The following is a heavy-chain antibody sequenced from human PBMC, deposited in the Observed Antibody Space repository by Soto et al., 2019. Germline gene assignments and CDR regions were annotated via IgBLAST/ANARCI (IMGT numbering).Heavy chain of an antibody. CDR2: ISGSGGST. V-gene: IGHV3-23*01. D-gene: IGHD3-22*01. Sequence: GGSLRLSCAASGFTFSSYAMSWVRQAPGKGLEWVSAISGSGGSTYYADSVKGRFTISRDNSKNTLYLQMNSLRAEDTAVYYCAKDLGVHYDSSGYYYYYGMDVWGQGTTVTVSS. CDR1: GFTFSSYA. J-gene: IGHJ6*02. CDR3: AKDLGVHYDSSGYYYYYGMDV.